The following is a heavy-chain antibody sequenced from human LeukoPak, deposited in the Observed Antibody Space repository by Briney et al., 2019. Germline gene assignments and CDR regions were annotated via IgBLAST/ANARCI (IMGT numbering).Heavy chain of an antibody. CDR2: ISDSGGMT. CDR3: AKDARRSSGWYFFDH. Sequence: GGSLRLSCAASGFSFSNLAMGWVRQAPGKGLEWVSVISDSGGMTYYADSVKGRFTIPRDNSRNTLYLQMNSLRVEDTAVYYCAKDARRSSGWYFFDHWGQGTLVTVSS. D-gene: IGHD6-19*01. V-gene: IGHV3-23*01. J-gene: IGHJ4*02. CDR1: GFSFSNLA.